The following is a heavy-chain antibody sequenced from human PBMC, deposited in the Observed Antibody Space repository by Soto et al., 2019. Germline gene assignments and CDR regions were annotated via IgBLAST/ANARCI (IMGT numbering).Heavy chain of an antibody. CDR2: VYYSGTT. Sequence: SETLSLTCNVSGGSIRNGDYYWGWIRQPPGKGLEWIGYVYYSGTTYSHPSLNSRVSISVDTSENQFSLRLTSVTAADTAVYYCVTVNLVGAAYYFDYWGPGTLVTSPQ. CDR1: GGSIRNGDYY. J-gene: IGHJ4*02. CDR3: VTVNLVGAAYYFDY. D-gene: IGHD1-26*01. V-gene: IGHV4-30-4*01.